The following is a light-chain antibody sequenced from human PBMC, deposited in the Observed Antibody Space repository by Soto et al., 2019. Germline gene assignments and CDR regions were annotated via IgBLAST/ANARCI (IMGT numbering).Light chain of an antibody. CDR2: RDS. CDR1: NIGSKN. J-gene: IGLJ2*01. Sequence: SYELTQPLSVSVALGQTARITCGGNNIGSKNVHWYQQKPGRAPVLVIYRDSSRPSGIPERFSGSNSGNTATLTITRAQDGDEADYYCQVWDSSTVVFGGGTQLTVL. V-gene: IGLV3-9*01. CDR3: QVWDSSTVV.